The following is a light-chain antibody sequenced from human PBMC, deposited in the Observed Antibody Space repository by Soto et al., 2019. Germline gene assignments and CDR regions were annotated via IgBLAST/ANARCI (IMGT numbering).Light chain of an antibody. CDR1: SSNIGSGYD. J-gene: IGLJ2*01. CDR3: QDFDTRLTSVV. V-gene: IGLV1-40*01. Sequence: QSVVTQPPSASGALGQRVTISCTGSSSNIGSGYDVHWYQQFPGRAPRLLIFGNNNRPSGVTDRFSGSKSGTSASLDISGLQADDEADYYCQDFDTRLTSVVFGGGTKLTVL. CDR2: GNN.